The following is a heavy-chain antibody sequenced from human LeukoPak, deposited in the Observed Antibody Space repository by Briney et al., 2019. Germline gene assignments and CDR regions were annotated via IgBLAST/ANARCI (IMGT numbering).Heavy chain of an antibody. CDR3: AREIVVVVAATQRHYYYYYGMDV. CDR2: MYTSGSS. J-gene: IGHJ6*02. CDR1: GGPISSYY. Sequence: SETLSPTCTVSGGPISSYYWSWIRQPAGKGLEWIGRMYTSGSSNYNPSLKSRVTISVDTSKNQFSLKLSSVTAADTAVYYCAREIVVVVAATQRHYYYYYGMDVWGQGTTVTVSS. D-gene: IGHD2-15*01. V-gene: IGHV4-4*07.